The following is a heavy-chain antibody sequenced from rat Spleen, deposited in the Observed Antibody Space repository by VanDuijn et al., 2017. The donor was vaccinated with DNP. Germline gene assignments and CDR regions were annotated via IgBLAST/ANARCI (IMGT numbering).Heavy chain of an antibody. Sequence: EVQLVETGGGLVQPGRSLKLSCVASGFTFSSYWMFWVRQAPGKGLEWVATISHDCSSTSYRDSVKGRFTVSRDNAKSILYLQMDSLRSEDTATFYCARPDAWGQGTSVTVSS. CDR2: ISHDCSST. J-gene: IGHJ4*01. V-gene: IGHV5-29*01. CDR3: ARPDA. CDR1: GFTFSSYW.